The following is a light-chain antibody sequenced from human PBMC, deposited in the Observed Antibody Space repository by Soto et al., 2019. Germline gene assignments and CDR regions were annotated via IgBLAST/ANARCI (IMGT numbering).Light chain of an antibody. CDR3: SSYTSSSIDDV. CDR2: EVS. V-gene: IGLV2-14*01. CDR1: SSDVGGYNY. Sequence: QSALTQPASVSGSPGQSITISCTGTSSDVGGYNYVSWYQQHPGKAPKLMIYEVSNRPSGVSNRFSGSKSGNTASLTLSGLQAEDEADYYCSSYTSSSIDDVFGTGTKVTVL. J-gene: IGLJ1*01.